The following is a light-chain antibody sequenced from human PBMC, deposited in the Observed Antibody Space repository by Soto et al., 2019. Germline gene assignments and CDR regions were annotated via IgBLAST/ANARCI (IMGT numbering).Light chain of an antibody. J-gene: IGLJ1*01. CDR2: EVN. CDR3: FSFTITSTHV. Sequence: QSALTQPGSLSGSPGQSITISCTGTSSDIGAYDYVSWFQQHPGKAPKLMISEVNNRPSGVSNRFSGTKSGNTAYLTISGLQVEDEAEYFCFSFTITSTHVFGTGTKLTV. V-gene: IGLV2-14*01. CDR1: SSDIGAYDY.